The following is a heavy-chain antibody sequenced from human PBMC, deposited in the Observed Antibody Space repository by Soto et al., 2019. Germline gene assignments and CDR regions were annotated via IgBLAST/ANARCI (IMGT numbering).Heavy chain of an antibody. J-gene: IGHJ6*02. CDR2: ISAYNGNT. Sequence: QVQLVQSGAEVKKPGASVKVSCKASGYTFTSYGISWVRQAPGQGLEWMGWISAYNGNTNYAQKLRGRVTMTTDTSTSTAYMELRSLRSDDTAVYYCASNYLYYYGSGNTNYYGMDVWGQGTTVTVSS. V-gene: IGHV1-18*01. CDR1: GYTFTSYG. CDR3: ASNYLYYYGSGNTNYYGMDV. D-gene: IGHD3-10*01.